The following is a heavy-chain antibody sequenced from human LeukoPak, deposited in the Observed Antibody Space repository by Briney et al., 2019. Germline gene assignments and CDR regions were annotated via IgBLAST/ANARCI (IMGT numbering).Heavy chain of an antibody. V-gene: IGHV4-59*01. CDR3: ARGRGSGSYSPFFDY. Sequence: PSETLSLTCTVSGGSISSYYWSWIRQPPEKGLEWIGYIYYSGSTNYNPSLKSRVTISVDTSKNQFSLKLSSVTAADTAVYYCARGRGSGSYSPFFDYWGQGTLVTVSS. CDR2: IYYSGST. D-gene: IGHD3-10*01. CDR1: GGSISSYY. J-gene: IGHJ4*02.